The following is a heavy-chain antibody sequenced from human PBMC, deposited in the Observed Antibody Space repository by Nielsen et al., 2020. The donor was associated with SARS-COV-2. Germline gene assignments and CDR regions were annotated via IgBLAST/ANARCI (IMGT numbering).Heavy chain of an antibody. CDR1: GYSFTSYW. CDR3: ARHRGIAARSPNPTDY. Sequence: GESLKISCKGSGYSFTSYWIGWVRQMPGKGLEWMGIIYPGDSDTRYSPSFQGQVTISADKSISTAYLQWSSLKASDTAMYYCARHRGIAARSPNPTDYWGQGTLVTISS. J-gene: IGHJ4*02. D-gene: IGHD6-6*01. CDR2: IYPGDSDT. V-gene: IGHV5-51*01.